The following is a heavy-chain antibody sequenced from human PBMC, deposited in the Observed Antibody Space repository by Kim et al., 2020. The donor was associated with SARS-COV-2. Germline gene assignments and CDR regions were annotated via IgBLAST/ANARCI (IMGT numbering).Heavy chain of an antibody. Sequence: ASVKVSCKASGYTFTSYAMHWVRQAPGLRLEWMGWINAGNGNTKYSQKFQGRVTITRDTSASTAYMELSSLRSEDTAVYYCARDSRDGYNLYYYYYGMDVWGQGTTVTVSS. V-gene: IGHV1-3*01. CDR1: GYTFTSYA. J-gene: IGHJ6*02. D-gene: IGHD1-1*01. CDR3: ARDSRDGYNLYYYYYGMDV. CDR2: INAGNGNT.